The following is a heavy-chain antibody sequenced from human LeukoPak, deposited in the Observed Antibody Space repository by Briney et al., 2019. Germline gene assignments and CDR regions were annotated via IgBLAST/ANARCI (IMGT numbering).Heavy chain of an antibody. Sequence: SETLSLTRTVSGGSHSSGDYYWRWVRRPPGEGLEWIGYSYYSGSTYDNPSIKSRVTISVYTSKNQFSQKLSSGTAADTAVYYCAREFQYADYFDYWGQGTLVTVSS. J-gene: IGHJ4*02. D-gene: IGHD2-2*01. CDR1: GGSHSSGDYY. V-gene: IGHV4-30-4*01. CDR2: SYYSGST. CDR3: AREFQYADYFDY.